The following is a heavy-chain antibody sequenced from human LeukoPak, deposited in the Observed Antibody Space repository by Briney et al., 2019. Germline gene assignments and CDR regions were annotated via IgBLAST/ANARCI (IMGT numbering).Heavy chain of an antibody. J-gene: IGHJ4*02. CDR1: GFTFATSA. D-gene: IGHD2-21*01. Sequence: ASVKVSCKASGFTFATSAVQWVRQARGQRLEWMGWVVVGSGKTNYAQKFQERVIITRDMSTSTAYMEVRNLRPGDTAVYYCVADDLLSVQWGQGTLVTVSS. CDR3: VADDLLSVQ. V-gene: IGHV1-58*01. CDR2: VVVGSGKT.